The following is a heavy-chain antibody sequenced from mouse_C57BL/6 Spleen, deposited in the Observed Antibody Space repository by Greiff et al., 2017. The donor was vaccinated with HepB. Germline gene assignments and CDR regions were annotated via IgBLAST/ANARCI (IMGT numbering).Heavy chain of an antibody. CDR3: TRGDGYSFFAY. CDR2: IDPETGGT. D-gene: IGHD2-3*01. Sequence: QVQLQQSGAELVRPGASVTLSCKASGYTFTDYEMHWVKQTPVHGLEWIGAIDPETGGTAYNQKFKGKAILTADKSSSTAYMELRSLTSEDSAVYYCTRGDGYSFFAYWGQGTLVTVSA. J-gene: IGHJ3*01. CDR1: GYTFTDYE. V-gene: IGHV1-15*01.